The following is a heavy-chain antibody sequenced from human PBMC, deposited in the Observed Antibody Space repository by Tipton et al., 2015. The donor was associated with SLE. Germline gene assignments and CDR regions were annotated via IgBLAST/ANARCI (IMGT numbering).Heavy chain of an antibody. CDR1: GFTFDDYT. D-gene: IGHD6-19*01. V-gene: IGHV3-43*01. CDR3: AKDIAGYSSGLDY. CDR2: ISWDGGST. J-gene: IGHJ4*02. Sequence: SLRLSCAASGFTFDDYTMHWVRQAPGKGLEWVSLISWDGGSTYYADSVKGRFTISRDNAKNSLYLQMNSLRAEDTALYYCAKDIAGYSSGLDYWGQGTLVTVSS.